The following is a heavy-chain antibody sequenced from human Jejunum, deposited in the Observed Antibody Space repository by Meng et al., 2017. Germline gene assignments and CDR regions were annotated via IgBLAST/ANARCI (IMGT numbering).Heavy chain of an antibody. D-gene: IGHD3-3*01. CDR1: GYTLTEVF. CDR3: ATYRYLLSGNYLDY. CDR2: FDPEDDET. J-gene: IGHJ4*02. V-gene: IGHV1-24*01. Sequence: ASVKVSCKVSGYTLTEVFIHWVRQAPGKGREWMGGFDPEDDETIYTRKFQGRVTMTEDTYTNTAYMELSSPRSDDTAVYYCATYRYLLSGNYLDYWGQGTLVTVSS.